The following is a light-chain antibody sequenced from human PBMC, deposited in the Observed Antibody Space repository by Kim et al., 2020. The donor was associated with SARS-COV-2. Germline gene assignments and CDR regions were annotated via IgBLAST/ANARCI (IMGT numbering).Light chain of an antibody. CDR3: QQYSSTPYT. CDR1: QSVSSSY. Sequence: LSAGERATLSCRASQSVSSSYLAWYQQKPGQAPRLLIYGASSRATGIPDRFSGSGSGTDFTLTISRLEPEDFAVYHCQQYSSTPYTFGQGTKLEI. J-gene: IGKJ2*01. CDR2: GAS. V-gene: IGKV3-20*01.